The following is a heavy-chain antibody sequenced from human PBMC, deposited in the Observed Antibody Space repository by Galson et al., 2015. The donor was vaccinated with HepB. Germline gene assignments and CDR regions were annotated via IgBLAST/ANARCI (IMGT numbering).Heavy chain of an antibody. CDR1: GFTFSSYS. Sequence: SLRLSCAASGFTFSSYSMNWVRQAPGKGLEWVSYISSSSSTIYYADSVKGRFTISRDNAKNSLYLQMNSLRDEDTAVYYCARETVRGVSMYYGMDVWGQGTTVTVSS. J-gene: IGHJ6*02. D-gene: IGHD3-10*01. CDR2: ISSSSSTI. V-gene: IGHV3-48*02. CDR3: ARETVRGVSMYYGMDV.